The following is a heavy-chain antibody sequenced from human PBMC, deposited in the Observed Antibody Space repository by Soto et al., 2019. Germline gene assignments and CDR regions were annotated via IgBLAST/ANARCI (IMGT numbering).Heavy chain of an antibody. J-gene: IGHJ4*02. D-gene: IGHD3-10*01. Sequence: GGSLRLSCAASGFTFSNAWMSWVRQAPGKGLEWVGRIISKGDGGTTDYVAPVKGRFTISRDDSRDTLYLEMNSLKTEDTAVYYCTTDNWFGELFPVYWGQGTLVTVSS. CDR1: GFTFSNAW. CDR2: IISKGDGGTT. CDR3: TTDNWFGELFPVY. V-gene: IGHV3-15*01.